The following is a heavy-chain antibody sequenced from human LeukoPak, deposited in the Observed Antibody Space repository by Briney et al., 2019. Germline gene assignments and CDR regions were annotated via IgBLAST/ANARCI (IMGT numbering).Heavy chain of an antibody. CDR2: ISGSGGTT. V-gene: IGHV3-23*01. CDR3: AKVHQWLADY. J-gene: IGHJ4*02. CDR1: GFTFSSYG. Sequence: PGGSLRLSCAASGFTFSSYGMNWVRQAPGKGLEWVSGISGSGGTTYYADSVKGRFTISRDNSKNSLSLQVSSLRAEDTAVYYCAKVHQWLADYWGQGTLVTVSS. D-gene: IGHD6-19*01.